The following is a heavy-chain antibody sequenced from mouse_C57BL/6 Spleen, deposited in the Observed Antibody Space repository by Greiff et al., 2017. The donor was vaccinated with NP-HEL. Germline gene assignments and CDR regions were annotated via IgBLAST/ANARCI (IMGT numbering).Heavy chain of an antibody. J-gene: IGHJ3*01. CDR1: GFTFSSYA. D-gene: IGHD1-1*01. CDR2: ISSGGDYI. Sequence: EVQRVESGEGLVKPGGSLKLSCAASGFTFSSYAMSWVRQTPEKRLEWVAYISSGGDYIYYADTVKGRFTISRDNARNTLYLQMSSLKSEDTAMYYCTRDPDYGSRAWFAYWGQGTLVTVSA. CDR3: TRDPDYGSRAWFAY. V-gene: IGHV5-9-1*02.